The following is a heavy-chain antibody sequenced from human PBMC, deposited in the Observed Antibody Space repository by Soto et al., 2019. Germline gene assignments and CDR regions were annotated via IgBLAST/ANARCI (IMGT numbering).Heavy chain of an antibody. J-gene: IGHJ3*02. CDR1: GYTFTSYD. CDR2: MNPNSGNT. Sequence: ASVKVSCKASGYTFTSYDINWVRQATGQGLEWMGWMNPNSGNTGYAQRFQGRVTMTRNTSISAAYMELSSLRSEDTAVYYCARGLYCSGGSCYSVAFDIWGQGTMVTVSS. CDR3: ARGLYCSGGSCYSVAFDI. V-gene: IGHV1-8*01. D-gene: IGHD2-15*01.